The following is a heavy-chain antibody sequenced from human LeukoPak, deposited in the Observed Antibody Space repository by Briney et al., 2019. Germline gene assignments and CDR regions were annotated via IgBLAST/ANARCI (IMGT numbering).Heavy chain of an antibody. CDR2: IYHSGST. CDR3: ASAHYYGSGSI. CDR1: GYSISSGYY. J-gene: IGHJ3*02. Sequence: SETLSLTCTVSGYSISSGYYWGWIRQPPGKGLEWIGSIYHSGSTYYNPSLKSRVTISVDTSKNQFSLKLSSVTAADTAAYYCASAHYYGSGSIWGQGTMVTVSS. V-gene: IGHV4-38-2*02. D-gene: IGHD3-10*01.